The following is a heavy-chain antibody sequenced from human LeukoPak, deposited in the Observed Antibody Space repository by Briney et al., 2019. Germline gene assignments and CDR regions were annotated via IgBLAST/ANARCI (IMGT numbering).Heavy chain of an antibody. CDR3: ARPRTAISGAHYYYYMDV. D-gene: IGHD5-18*01. CDR2: VYNSGST. CDR1: GGSISSHY. J-gene: IGHJ6*03. Sequence: SETLSLTCTVSGGSISSHYWSWIRQPPGKGLEWIGYVYNSGSTNYNPSLTSRVTISVDTSKNQFSLNLSSVTAADTAVYYCARPRTAISGAHYYYYMDVWGKGTTVTVSS. V-gene: IGHV4-59*08.